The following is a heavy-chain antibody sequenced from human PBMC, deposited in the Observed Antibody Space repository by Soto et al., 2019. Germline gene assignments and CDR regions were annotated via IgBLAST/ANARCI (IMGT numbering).Heavy chain of an antibody. Sequence: QVQLVESGGGVVQPGRSLRLSCAASGFTFSSYGMHWVRQAPGKGLEWVAVIWYDGSNKYYADSVKGRFTISRDNSKNTLYLQMNSLRADDTAVYYCARESAEAIIAAAGEFDYWGHGTLVTVSS. J-gene: IGHJ4*01. CDR1: GFTFSSYG. D-gene: IGHD6-13*01. V-gene: IGHV3-33*01. CDR2: IWYDGSNK. CDR3: ARESAEAIIAAAGEFDY.